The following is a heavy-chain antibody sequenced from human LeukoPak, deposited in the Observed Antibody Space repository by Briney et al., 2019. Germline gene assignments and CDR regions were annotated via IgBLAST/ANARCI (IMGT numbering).Heavy chain of an antibody. CDR3: ARGGGIFGVLTTAHYYGIDV. CDR1: GGTFTNSA. D-gene: IGHD3-3*01. J-gene: IGHJ6*02. V-gene: IGHV1-69*13. Sequence: GASVKVSCKASGGTFTNSAISWVRQAPGQGLEWMGGINPIFRTANYAQQFQDRVTIIADESTSTAYMELSLLKFEDTAVYYCARGGGIFGVLTTAHYYGIDVRGQGTTVTVSS. CDR2: INPIFRTA.